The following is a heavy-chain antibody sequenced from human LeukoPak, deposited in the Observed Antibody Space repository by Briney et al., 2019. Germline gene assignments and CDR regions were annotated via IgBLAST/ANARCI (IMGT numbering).Heavy chain of an antibody. CDR1: GGSISSSSYY. V-gene: IGHV4-39*07. CDR3: ARRLTLWFGRFIWFDP. CDR2: INHSGST. Sequence: KASETLSPTCTVSGGSISSSSYYWGWIRQPPGKGLEWIGEINHSGSTDYNPSLKSRVTISVDTSKNQFSLKLNSVTAADTAVYYCARRLTLWFGRFIWFDPWGQGTLVTVSS. J-gene: IGHJ5*02. D-gene: IGHD3-10*01.